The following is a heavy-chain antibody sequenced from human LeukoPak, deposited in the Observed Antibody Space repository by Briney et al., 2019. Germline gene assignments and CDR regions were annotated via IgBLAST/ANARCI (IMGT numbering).Heavy chain of an antibody. D-gene: IGHD6-19*01. CDR3: ARDQGDSSGWYSMNWFDP. Sequence: QPGGSLRLSCAASGFTFSSYWMHWVRQAPGKGLVWVSRINSDGSSTSYADSVKGRFTISRDNAKNTLYLQMNSLRAEDTAVYYCARDQGDSSGWYSMNWFDPWGQGTLVTVSS. CDR2: INSDGSST. V-gene: IGHV3-74*01. CDR1: GFTFSSYW. J-gene: IGHJ5*02.